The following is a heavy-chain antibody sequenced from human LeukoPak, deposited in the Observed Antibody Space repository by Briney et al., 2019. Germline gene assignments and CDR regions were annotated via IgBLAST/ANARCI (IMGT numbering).Heavy chain of an antibody. CDR3: ARLRVTTFYYYGMDV. Sequence: SQTLSLTCTVSGGFISSGGYYWSWIRQHPGKGLEWIGYIYYSGSTYYNPSLKSRVTISVDTSKNQFSLKLSSVTAADTAVYYCARLRVTTFYYYGMDVWGQGTTVTVSS. D-gene: IGHD4-17*01. CDR1: GGFISSGGYY. V-gene: IGHV4-31*03. J-gene: IGHJ6*02. CDR2: IYYSGST.